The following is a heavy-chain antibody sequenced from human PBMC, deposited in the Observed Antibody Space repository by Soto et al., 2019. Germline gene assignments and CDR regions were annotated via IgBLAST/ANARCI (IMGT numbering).Heavy chain of an antibody. Sequence: PGGSLRLSCSASGFTFSSYAMHWVRQAPGKGLEYVSAISSNGGNTGYADSVKGRFTISRDNAKNSLYLQMNSLRAEDTALYYCARRMVGTYYDYWGLGTLVTVSS. CDR1: GFTFSSYA. CDR2: ISSNGGNT. J-gene: IGHJ4*02. D-gene: IGHD1-1*01. V-gene: IGHV3-64*04. CDR3: ARRMVGTYYDY.